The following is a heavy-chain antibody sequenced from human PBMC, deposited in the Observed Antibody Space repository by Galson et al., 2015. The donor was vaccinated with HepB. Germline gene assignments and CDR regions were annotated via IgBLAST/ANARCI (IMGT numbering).Heavy chain of an antibody. V-gene: IGHV3-49*03. D-gene: IGHD3-10*02. J-gene: IGHJ4*02. CDR1: GFTFGDYS. CDR3: SRGHLFGVI. Sequence: SLRLSCAGSGFTFGDYSLNWFRQAPGKGLEWVGFIRNNAYGETTQYAASVKGRFTISRDDSKSIAYLQMDSLKTEDTAVYFCSRGHLFGVIWGQGTLVTVSS. CDR2: IRNNAYGETT.